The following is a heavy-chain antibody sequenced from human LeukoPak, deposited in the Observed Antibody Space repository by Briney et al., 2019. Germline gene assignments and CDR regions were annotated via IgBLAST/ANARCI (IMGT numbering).Heavy chain of an antibody. V-gene: IGHV4-31*03. Sequence: PSETLSLTCTVSGGSISSGVYYWPWIRLHPGKGLEWIGYIYHSGSTSYNPSLKSRVSISVDTSKNQFSLNLSSATAADTAVYYCARERPTGWYFDYWGQGTLVTVSS. J-gene: IGHJ4*02. CDR2: IYHSGST. CDR3: ARERPTGWYFDY. CDR1: GGSISSGVYY. D-gene: IGHD6-19*01.